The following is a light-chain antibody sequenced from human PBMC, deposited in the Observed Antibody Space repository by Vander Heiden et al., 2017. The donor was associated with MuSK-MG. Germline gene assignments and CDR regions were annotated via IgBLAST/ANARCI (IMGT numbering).Light chain of an antibody. CDR1: SSNIGSNT. V-gene: IGLV1-44*01. CDR3: AAWDDSLNGFYV. Sequence: SVLTQPPSASGTPGPRVTISCSGSSSNIGSNTVNWHQPLHGTAPKPLLYSNNQRPSGVPDRFSGSKSGTSASLAISGLQSEDEADYYCAAWDDSLNGFYVFGTGTKVTVL. J-gene: IGLJ1*01. CDR2: SNN.